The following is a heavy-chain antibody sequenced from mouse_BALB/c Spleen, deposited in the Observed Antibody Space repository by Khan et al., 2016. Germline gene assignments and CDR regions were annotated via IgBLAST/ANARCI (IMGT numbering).Heavy chain of an antibody. V-gene: IGHV1-9*01. CDR2: IFPGSDSS. Sequence: VQLQESGAELMKPGASVKISCKATGYTFSSYWIEWVKQRPGHGLEWVGEIFPGSDSSNYNEKFKGKATLTAEKSSNTAYMQLSSLTSEDSAVXYFASCAYWGQGTLVTVSS. CDR3: ASCAY. CDR1: GYTFSSYW. J-gene: IGHJ3*01.